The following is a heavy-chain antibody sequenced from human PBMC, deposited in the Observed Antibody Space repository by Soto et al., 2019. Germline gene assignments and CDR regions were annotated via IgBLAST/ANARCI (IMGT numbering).Heavy chain of an antibody. CDR2: INTGNGNT. CDR3: AREADFASSGYVLDY. V-gene: IGHV1-3*04. Sequence: ASVKVSCKASGYTFTRYAMHWVRQAPGQGLEWMGWINTGNGNTHYSQKFQGRFTISRDDAKDPLFLQMNSLRADDTAVYYCAREADFASSGYVLDYWGLGTLVTVSS. D-gene: IGHD3-22*01. J-gene: IGHJ4*02. CDR1: GYTFTRYA.